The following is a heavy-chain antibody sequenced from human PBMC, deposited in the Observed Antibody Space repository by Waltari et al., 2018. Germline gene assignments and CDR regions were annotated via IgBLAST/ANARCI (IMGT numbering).Heavy chain of an antibody. V-gene: IGHV1-69*05. CDR2: IIPIFGTA. D-gene: IGHD3-22*01. J-gene: IGHJ4*02. CDR3: ARDRNYDSSGYPAYYFDY. CDR1: GGTFSSYA. Sequence: QVQLVQSGAEVKKPGSSVKVSCKASGGTFSSYAISWVRQAPGQGLEWMGGIIPIFGTANYAQKFQGRVTITTDESTSTDYMELSSLRSEDTAVYYCARDRNYDSSGYPAYYFDYWGQGTLVTVSS.